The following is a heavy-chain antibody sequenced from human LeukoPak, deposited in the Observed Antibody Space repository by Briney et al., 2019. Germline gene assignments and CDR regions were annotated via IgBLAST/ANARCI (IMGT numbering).Heavy chain of an antibody. J-gene: IGHJ6*02. Sequence: SETLSLTCAVYGGSFSGYYWSWIRQPPGKGLEWIGEINHSGSTNYNPSLKSRVTISVDTSKNQFSLKLSSVTAADTAVYYCARGIQLWSYYYYGMDVWGQGTTVTVPS. CDR2: INHSGST. CDR3: ARGIQLWSYYYYGMDV. D-gene: IGHD5-18*01. V-gene: IGHV4-34*01. CDR1: GGSFSGYY.